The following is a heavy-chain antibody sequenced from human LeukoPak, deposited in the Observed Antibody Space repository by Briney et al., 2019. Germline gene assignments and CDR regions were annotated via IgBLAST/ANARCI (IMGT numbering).Heavy chain of an antibody. CDR1: GGSVSSTTYY. V-gene: IGHV4-39*01. CDR2: INCSGST. J-gene: IGHJ4*02. CDR3: ARYVVYGSGKYYFDY. D-gene: IGHD3-10*01. Sequence: PSETLSLTCTVSGGSVSSTTYYWRWIRQPPGKGLGWIASINCSGSTYYNPSLKSRVTISVDTSENQFSLKLSSVTAADTAVYYCARYVVYGSGKYYFDYWGQGTLVTVSS.